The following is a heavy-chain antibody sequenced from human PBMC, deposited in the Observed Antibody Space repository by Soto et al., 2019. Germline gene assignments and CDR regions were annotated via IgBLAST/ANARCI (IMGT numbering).Heavy chain of an antibody. D-gene: IGHD6-19*01. CDR3: AKDRTSIAVAGTSNY. V-gene: IGHV3-23*01. Sequence: GGSLRLSCAASGFTFSSYAMSWVRQAPGKGLEWVSAISGSGGSTYYADSVKGRFTISRDNSQNTLYLQMNSLRAEDTAVYYCAKDRTSIAVAGTSNYWGQGTLVTVSS. CDR1: GFTFSSYA. CDR2: ISGSGGST. J-gene: IGHJ4*02.